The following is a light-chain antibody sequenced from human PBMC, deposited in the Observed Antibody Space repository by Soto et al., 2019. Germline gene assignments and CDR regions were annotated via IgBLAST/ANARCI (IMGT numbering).Light chain of an antibody. CDR1: SSDIGGYDY. Sequence: QSALTQPPSASGSPGQSVTISCTGTSSDIGGYDYVSWYQQHPGKAPKLMIYDVVKRPSGVPDRFSGSKSGNTASLTVSGLQSEDEADYYCSSFAGVYKYVFGTGTQVTVL. J-gene: IGLJ1*01. CDR2: DVV. CDR3: SSFAGVYKYV. V-gene: IGLV2-8*01.